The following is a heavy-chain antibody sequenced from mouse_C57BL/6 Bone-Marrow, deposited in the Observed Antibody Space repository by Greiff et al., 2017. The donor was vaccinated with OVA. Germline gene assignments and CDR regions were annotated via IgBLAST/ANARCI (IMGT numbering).Heavy chain of an antibody. V-gene: IGHV5-4*01. CDR1: GFTFSSYA. CDR2: ISDGGSYT. Sequence: VQLMESGGGLVKPGGSLKLSCAASGFTFSSYAMSWVRQTPEKRLEWVATISDGGSYTYYPDNVKGRFTISRDNAKNNLYLQMSHLKSEDTAMYYCARDYYPGAMDYWGQGTSVTVSS. D-gene: IGHD1-1*01. J-gene: IGHJ4*01. CDR3: ARDYYPGAMDY.